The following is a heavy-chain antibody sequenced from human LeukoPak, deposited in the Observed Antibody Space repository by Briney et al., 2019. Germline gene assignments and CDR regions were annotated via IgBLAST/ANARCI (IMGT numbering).Heavy chain of an antibody. Sequence: SETLSLTCTVSGGSISSGGHYWSWIRQPAGKGLEYLGRIASTGSTNYNPSLRSGISISADTSKNHFSLKLTSVTAADTAVYYCATDPTSSGSGIYTYFDYWGPGILVTVSS. CDR2: IASTGST. V-gene: IGHV4-61*02. CDR1: GGSISSGGHY. J-gene: IGHJ4*02. D-gene: IGHD3-10*01. CDR3: ATDPTSSGSGIYTYFDY.